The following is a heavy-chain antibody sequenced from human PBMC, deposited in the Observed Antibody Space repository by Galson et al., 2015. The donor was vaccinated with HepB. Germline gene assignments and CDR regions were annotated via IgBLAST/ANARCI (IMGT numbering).Heavy chain of an antibody. D-gene: IGHD2-2*01. CDR1: GYSFTSYW. CDR3: ASANLGYCSSTSCQFDY. Sequence: QSGAEVKKPGESLRISCKGSGYSFTSYWISWVRQMPGKGLEWMGRIDPSDSYTNYSPSFQGHVTISADKSISTAYLQWSSLKASDTAMYYCASANLGYCSSTSCQFDYWGQGTLVTVSS. CDR2: IDPSDSYT. J-gene: IGHJ4*02. V-gene: IGHV5-10-1*01.